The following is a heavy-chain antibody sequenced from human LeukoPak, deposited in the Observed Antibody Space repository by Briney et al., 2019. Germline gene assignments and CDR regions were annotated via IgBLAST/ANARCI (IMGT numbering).Heavy chain of an antibody. V-gene: IGHV3-23*01. D-gene: IGHD3-22*01. CDR3: AKDRNYYDSSAYYDY. J-gene: IGHJ4*02. Sequence: GGSLRLSCAASGFTFSSYAVSWVRQAPGKGLEWASSISSSGDSTYYADSVKGRFTISRDNSKNTLYLQMNSLRAEDTAVYYCAKDRNYYDSSAYYDYWGQGTLVTVSS. CDR1: GFTFSSYA. CDR2: ISSSGDST.